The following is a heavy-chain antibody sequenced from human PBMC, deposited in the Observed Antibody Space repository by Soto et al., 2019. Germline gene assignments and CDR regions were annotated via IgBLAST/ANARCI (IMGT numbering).Heavy chain of an antibody. Sequence: SVKVSCKASGGTFSSYAISWVRQAPGQGLEWMGGIIPIFGTANYAQKFQGRVTITADESTSTAYMELSSLRSEDTAVYYCASSVEGQSSGKYYYDSSGYYGYWGQGTLVAVSS. J-gene: IGHJ4*02. CDR1: GGTFSSYA. V-gene: IGHV1-69*13. CDR2: IIPIFGTA. CDR3: ASSVEGQSSGKYYYDSSGYYGY. D-gene: IGHD3-22*01.